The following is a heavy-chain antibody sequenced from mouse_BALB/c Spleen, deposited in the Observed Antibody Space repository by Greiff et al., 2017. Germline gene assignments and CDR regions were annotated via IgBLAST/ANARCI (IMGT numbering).Heavy chain of an antibody. CDR2: ISSGGSYT. J-gene: IGHJ4*01. CDR1: GFTFSSYG. Sequence: EVKVVESGGDLVKPGGSLKLSCAASGFTFSSYGMSWVRQTPDKRLEWVATISSGGSYTYYPDSVKGRFTISRDNAKSTLYLQMSSLKSEDTAMYYCARPVTGAMDYWGQGTSVTVSS. CDR3: ARPVTGAMDY. V-gene: IGHV5-6*01. D-gene: IGHD2-2*01.